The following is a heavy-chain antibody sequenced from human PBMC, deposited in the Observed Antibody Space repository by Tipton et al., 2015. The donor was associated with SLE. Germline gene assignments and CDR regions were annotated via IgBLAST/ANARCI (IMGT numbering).Heavy chain of an antibody. Sequence: TLSLTCSVSGFSIRTHYWSWIRQSPGKGLEWIVYTYNNDRTKYNPSLQSRVTVSVDTSENQLSLKLASVTAADTAVYYCARFHLKSYYEFDSWGQGTLVTVSS. CDR1: GFSIRTHY. V-gene: IGHV4-59*11. D-gene: IGHD1-26*01. CDR2: TYNNDRT. J-gene: IGHJ5*01. CDR3: ARFHLKSYYEFDS.